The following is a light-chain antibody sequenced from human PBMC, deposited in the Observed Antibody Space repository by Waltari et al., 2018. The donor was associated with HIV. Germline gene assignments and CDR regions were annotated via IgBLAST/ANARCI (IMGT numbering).Light chain of an antibody. CDR3: QQADGLPWT. J-gene: IGKJ1*01. CDR2: ASS. V-gene: IGKV1-12*01. CDR1: QAISSW. Sequence: DIQMTQSPFFVSASVGDRVTITCRASQAISSWLTWYQQRPGAAPKPLIYASSTLQSGVPTRFSGGRSGANFTLTISSLQPEDFATYFCQQADGLPWTFGQGTKVEMK.